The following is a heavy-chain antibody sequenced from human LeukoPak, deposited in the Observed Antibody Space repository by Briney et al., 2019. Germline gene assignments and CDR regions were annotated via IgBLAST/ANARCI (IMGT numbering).Heavy chain of an antibody. CDR2: ITANGGSI. J-gene: IGHJ4*02. V-gene: IGHV3-64*04. CDR1: GFTFSNYA. D-gene: IGHD3-22*01. Sequence: GGSLRLSCSASGFTFSNYAMHWVRQAPGKGLEYVSAITANGGSIYYADSVKGRFTISRDNSKNTLYLQMTILRAEDTAVYYCARADYYDSSGYNDYWGQGTLVTVSS. CDR3: ARADYYDSSGYNDY.